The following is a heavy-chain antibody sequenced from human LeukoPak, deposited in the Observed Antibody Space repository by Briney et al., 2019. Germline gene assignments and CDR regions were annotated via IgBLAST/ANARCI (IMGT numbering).Heavy chain of an antibody. CDR1: GGSISSGDYY. J-gene: IGHJ6*03. D-gene: IGHD3-3*01. V-gene: IGHV4-30-4*01. CDR3: ARDYDLDPEYYYYYMDV. CDR2: IYYSGST. Sequence: PSETLSLTCAVSGGSISSGDYYWSWIRQPPGKGLEWIGYIYYSGSTNYNPSLKSRVTISVDTSKNQFSLKLSSVTAADTAVYYCARDYDLDPEYYYYYMDVWGRGPRSPSP.